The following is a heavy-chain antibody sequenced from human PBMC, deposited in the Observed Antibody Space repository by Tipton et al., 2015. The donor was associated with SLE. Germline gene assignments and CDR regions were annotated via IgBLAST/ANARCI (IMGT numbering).Heavy chain of an antibody. V-gene: IGHV4-59*11. CDR1: GGSLSSHY. D-gene: IGHD2-15*01. J-gene: IGHJ4*02. CDR3: AGAWQGYCGGGTCYVLDY. Sequence: TLSLTCTVSGGSLSSHYRSWVRQSPGKGLEWIGYISNSETTSYNPSLKSRVTISLDTSKNQFSLKLRSVTAADTAVYYCAGAWQGYCGGGTCYVLDYWGQGTLVTVSS. CDR2: ISNSETT.